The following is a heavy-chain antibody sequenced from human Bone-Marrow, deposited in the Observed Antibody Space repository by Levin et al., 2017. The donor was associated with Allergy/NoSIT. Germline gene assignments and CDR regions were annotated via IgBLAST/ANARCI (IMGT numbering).Heavy chain of an antibody. J-gene: IGHJ6*02. CDR1: GFSFSRFA. V-gene: IGHV3-30*03. Sequence: GESLKISCTASGFSFSRFAMHWVRQAPGKGLEWVAIILPDGRNKFYADSVKGRFTMSRDNSKNTVYLEMNSLGVEDLAVYYCARDGTSKRSRGWDFDYYFGMDVWGQGTTVTVSS. CDR2: ILPDGRNK. CDR3: ARDGTSKRSRGWDFDYYFGMDV. D-gene: IGHD6-19*01.